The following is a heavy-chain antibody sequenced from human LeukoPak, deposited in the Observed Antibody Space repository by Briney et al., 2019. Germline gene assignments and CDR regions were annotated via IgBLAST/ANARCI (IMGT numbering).Heavy chain of an antibody. CDR3: ARGPYYDFWSGYYVGEVDY. D-gene: IGHD3-3*01. CDR1: GYTFTSYG. Sequence: ASVKVSCKASGYTFTSYGISWVRHAPGQGLEWMGWISAYNGNTNYAQKLQGRVTMTTDTSTSSAYMELRSLRSDDTAVYYCARGPYYDFWSGYYVGEVDYWGQGTLVTVSS. J-gene: IGHJ4*02. CDR2: ISAYNGNT. V-gene: IGHV1-18*01.